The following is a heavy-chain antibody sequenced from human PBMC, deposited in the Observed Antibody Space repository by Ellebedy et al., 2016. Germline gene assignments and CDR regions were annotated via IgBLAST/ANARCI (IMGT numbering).Heavy chain of an antibody. J-gene: IGHJ6*03. V-gene: IGHV3-23*01. D-gene: IGHD2-2*02. CDR3: AKGRYCSSTSCYTDFYYYYYMDV. CDR1: GFTFSSYA. CDR2: ISGSGGST. Sequence: GESLKISXAASGFTFSSYAMSWVRQAPGKGLEWVSAISGSGGSTYYADSVKGRFTISRDNSKNTLYLQMNSLRAEDTAVYYCAKGRYCSSTSCYTDFYYYYYMDVWGKGTTVTVSS.